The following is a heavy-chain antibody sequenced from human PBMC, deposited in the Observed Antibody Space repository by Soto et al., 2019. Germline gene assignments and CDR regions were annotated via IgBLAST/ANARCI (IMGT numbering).Heavy chain of an antibody. CDR2: TYYRSKWYN. J-gene: IGHJ6*02. Sequence: PSQNLSLTCAISGDSVSSNSAAWNWIRQSPSRGLEWLGRTYYRSKWYNDYAVSVKSRITINPDTSKNQFSLQLNSVTPEDTAVYYCARVNWNLGYYGMYVWGQGTTVTVSS. V-gene: IGHV6-1*01. D-gene: IGHD1-7*01. CDR1: GDSVSSNSAA. CDR3: ARVNWNLGYYGMYV.